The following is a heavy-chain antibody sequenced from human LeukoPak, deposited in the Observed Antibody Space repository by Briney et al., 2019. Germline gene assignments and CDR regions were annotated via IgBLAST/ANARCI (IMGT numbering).Heavy chain of an antibody. CDR3: ARDHEPPTLIWDS. Sequence: TGGFLRLSCAASGFIFRSYWMGWVRQAPGKGLEWVASIKQDGSQKYYVDSVKGRFTISRDNARNSLYLQMNSLRDDDTALYYCARDHEPPTLIWDSGSQGTLVTVSS. D-gene: IGHD3-16*01. V-gene: IGHV3-7*01. CDR1: GFIFRSYW. J-gene: IGHJ4*02. CDR2: IKQDGSQK.